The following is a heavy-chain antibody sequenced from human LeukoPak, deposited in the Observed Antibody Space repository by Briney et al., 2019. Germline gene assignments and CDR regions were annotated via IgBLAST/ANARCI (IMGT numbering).Heavy chain of an antibody. Sequence: GGSLRLSCAASGFTFSDYYMSWIRQGPGKGVEWISYISSSGSTMYYADSVKGRFTMSRDNAKNSLFLQMNSLRVKDTAVYYCAKDWGIAAAGNPSDYWGQGTLVTVSS. D-gene: IGHD6-13*01. CDR2: ISSSGSTM. CDR3: AKDWGIAAAGNPSDY. CDR1: GFTFSDYY. J-gene: IGHJ4*02. V-gene: IGHV3-11*01.